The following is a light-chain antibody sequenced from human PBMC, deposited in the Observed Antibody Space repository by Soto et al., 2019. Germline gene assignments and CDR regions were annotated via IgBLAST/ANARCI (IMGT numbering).Light chain of an antibody. Sequence: QAVVTQPPSVSGAPGQWVTISCTGSSSNIGAGYDVHWYQQLPGTAPKLLIYGNSNRPSGVPDRFSGSKSGTSASLAITRLQAEDEADYYCQSYDSSLSALYVFGTGTKLTVL. CDR3: QSYDSSLSALYV. V-gene: IGLV1-40*01. J-gene: IGLJ1*01. CDR1: SSNIGAGYD. CDR2: GNS.